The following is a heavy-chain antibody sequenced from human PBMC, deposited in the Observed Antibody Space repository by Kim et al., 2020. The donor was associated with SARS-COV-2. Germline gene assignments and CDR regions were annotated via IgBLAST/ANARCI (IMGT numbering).Heavy chain of an antibody. CDR3: ARSYVLRYFDWLLRGLFDY. Sequence: SRVTISVDTSKNQFSLKLSSVTAADTAVYYCARSYVLRYFDWLLRGLFDYWGQGTLVTVSS. D-gene: IGHD3-9*01. V-gene: IGHV4-39*01. J-gene: IGHJ4*02.